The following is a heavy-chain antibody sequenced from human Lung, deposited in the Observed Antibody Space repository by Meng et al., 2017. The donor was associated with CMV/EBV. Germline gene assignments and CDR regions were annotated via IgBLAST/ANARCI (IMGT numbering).Heavy chain of an antibody. J-gene: IGHJ6*02. Sequence: GGSXRLXCAASGFTFDDYGMHWVRQAPGKGLEWVSGISWNSGVIAYADSVKGRFTISRDNAKNSLYLQMKRLRVEDTALYYCAKDGGGGWSIKHYGIDGWXQGTTVTVSS. V-gene: IGHV3-9*01. CDR1: GFTFDDYG. CDR3: AKDGGGGWSIKHYGIDG. D-gene: IGHD6-19*01. CDR2: ISWNSGVI.